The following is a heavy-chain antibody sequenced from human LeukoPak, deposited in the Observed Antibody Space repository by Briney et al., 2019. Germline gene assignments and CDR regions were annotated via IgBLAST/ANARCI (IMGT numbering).Heavy chain of an antibody. D-gene: IGHD1-26*01. J-gene: IGHJ4*02. CDR3: AVTLEGRGRWEEIDY. CDR1: GFTFSSYA. V-gene: IGHV3-23*01. Sequence: PGGSLRLSCAASGFTFSSYAMSWVRQAPGKGLEWVSAISGSGGSTYYADSVKGRFTISRDNSKNTLYLQMNSLRSDDAAVYYCAVTLEGRGRWEEIDYWGQGTLVTVSS. CDR2: ISGSGGST.